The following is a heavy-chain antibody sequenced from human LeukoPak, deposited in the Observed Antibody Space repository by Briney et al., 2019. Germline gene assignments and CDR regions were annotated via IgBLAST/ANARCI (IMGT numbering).Heavy chain of an antibody. CDR1: GDSVSRSDSY. V-gene: IGHV4-39*01. Sequence: SETLSLTCSVSGDSVSRSDSYWDWIRQPPGKGLQWIGTIYYSGRTYYSPSLKSRVTMSVGTSNNQFSLNLRSVTAADTAVYYCARRRYYDGSGYLEWGQGTLLSV. CDR3: ARRRYYDGSGYLE. D-gene: IGHD3-22*01. J-gene: IGHJ1*01. CDR2: IYYSGRT.